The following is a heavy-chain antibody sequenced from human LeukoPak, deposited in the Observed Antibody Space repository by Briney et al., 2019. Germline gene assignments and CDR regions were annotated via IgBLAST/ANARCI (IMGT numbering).Heavy chain of an antibody. V-gene: IGHV3-23*01. CDR1: GFTFSSYA. D-gene: IGHD2-15*01. CDR3: AKDRDCSGGSCRSEYFQH. Sequence: GGSLRLSCAASGFTFSSYAMSWVRQAPGKGLGWVSAISVSGGSTYYADSAKGRFTISRDNSKNTLYLQMNSLRAEDTAVYYCAKDRDCSGGSCRSEYFQHWGQGTLVTVSS. J-gene: IGHJ1*01. CDR2: ISVSGGST.